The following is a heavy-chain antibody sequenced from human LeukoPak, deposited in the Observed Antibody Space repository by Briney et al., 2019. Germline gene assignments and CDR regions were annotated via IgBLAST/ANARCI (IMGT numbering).Heavy chain of an antibody. D-gene: IGHD3-10*01. Sequence: SGTLSLTCAVSGGSISSSNWWSWVRQPPGKGLEWIGEIYHSGSTNYNPSLKSRVTISVDKSKNQFSLKLSSVTAADTAVYYCARSGLNIGPPVWFGGLWGFDPWGQGTLVTVSS. CDR2: IYHSGST. CDR1: GGSISSSNW. V-gene: IGHV4-4*02. CDR3: ARSGLNIGPPVWFGGLWGFDP. J-gene: IGHJ5*02.